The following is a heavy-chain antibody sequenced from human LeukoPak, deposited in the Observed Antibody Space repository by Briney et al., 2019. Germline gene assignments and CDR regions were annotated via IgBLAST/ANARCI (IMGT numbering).Heavy chain of an antibody. V-gene: IGHV4-59*08. CDR2: VYYSVSS. CDR3: ASHESGPYHYRDV. J-gene: IGHJ6*03. Sequence: SETLSLTCTVSGGSISTYYWTWIRQAPGKGLEWIGYVYYSVSSNYNPSLKSRVSISQDTSKNQVSLKLSSVTAADTAVYYCASHESGPYHYRDVWAKGTTVTVSS. CDR1: GGSISTYY. D-gene: IGHD3-16*01.